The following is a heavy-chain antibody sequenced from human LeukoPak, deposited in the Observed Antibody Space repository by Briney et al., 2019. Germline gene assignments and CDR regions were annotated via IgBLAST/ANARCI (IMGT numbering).Heavy chain of an antibody. CDR2: INPNSGGT. D-gene: IGHD1-26*01. CDR3: ARDQGELTFDY. J-gene: IGHJ4*02. Sequence: ASVKVSCKASGYTFTGYYMHWVRQGPGQGLEWVGWINPNSGGTNYAQKFQGRVTMTRDTSISTAYMELSRLRSDDTAVYYCARDQGELTFDYWGQGTLVTVSS. V-gene: IGHV1-2*02. CDR1: GYTFTGYY.